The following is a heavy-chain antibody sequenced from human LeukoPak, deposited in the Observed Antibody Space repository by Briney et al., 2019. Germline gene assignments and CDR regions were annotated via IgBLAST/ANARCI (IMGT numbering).Heavy chain of an antibody. CDR1: GGSIRTYY. J-gene: IGHJ3*02. CDR2: MYYSGSA. CDR3: ARDPQDAFDI. V-gene: IGHV4-59*01. Sequence: PSETLSLTCSVSGGSIRTYYWSWIRQPPGKGLEWIGYMYYSGSANYNPSLKSRVTISVDTSKNQFSLKVYSVTPADTAVYFCARDPQDAFDIWGQGTMVTVSS.